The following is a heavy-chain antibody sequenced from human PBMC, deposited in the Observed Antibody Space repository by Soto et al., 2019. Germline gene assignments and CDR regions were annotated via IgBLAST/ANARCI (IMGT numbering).Heavy chain of an antibody. CDR3: ATWYSGRPPDFLH. J-gene: IGHJ1*01. CDR2: IGESGTNT. CDR1: GFTFSTYA. D-gene: IGHD1-26*01. V-gene: IGHV3-23*01. Sequence: EVQLLESGGGLVQPGGSLRLSCADSGFTFSTYAMSWVRQAPGKGLEWVSTIGESGTNTYYADSVKGRFTISRDNSKNTLYLQMISLRAEDTAVYYCATWYSGRPPDFLHWGQGTLVTVSS.